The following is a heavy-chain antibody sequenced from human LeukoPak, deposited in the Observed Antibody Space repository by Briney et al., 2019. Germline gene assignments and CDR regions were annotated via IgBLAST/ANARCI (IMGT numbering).Heavy chain of an antibody. CDR2: IHYIGST. CDR1: GGSISSYY. D-gene: IGHD4-23*01. Sequence: SETLSLTCSVSGGSISSYYWSWIRQPPGKGLEWIGYIHYIGSTKSNPSLKSRVTISIDTSKKQLSLKMNSVTAADTAVYFCATNYGGNSNDALDIWGQGTMVTVSS. V-gene: IGHV4-59*01. CDR3: ATNYGGNSNDALDI. J-gene: IGHJ3*02.